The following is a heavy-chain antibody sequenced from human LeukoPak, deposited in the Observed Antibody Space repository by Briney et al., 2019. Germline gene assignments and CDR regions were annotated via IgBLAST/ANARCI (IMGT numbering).Heavy chain of an antibody. D-gene: IGHD6-6*01. CDR1: GYTFTGYY. J-gene: IGHJ4*02. CDR2: INSNSGGT. Sequence: ASVKVSCKASGYTFTGYYMHWVRQAPGQGLEWMGRINSNSGGTNYAQKFQGRVTMTRDTSISTAYMEMTSLRFDDTAAYYCARARQYSSSPLDYWGQGTQVTVSS. V-gene: IGHV1-2*06. CDR3: ARARQYSSSPLDY.